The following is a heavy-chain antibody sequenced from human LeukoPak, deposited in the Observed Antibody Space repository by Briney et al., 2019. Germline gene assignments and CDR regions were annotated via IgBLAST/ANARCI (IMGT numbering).Heavy chain of an antibody. V-gene: IGHV1-18*01. CDR3: ARDKAVTTELTQYFHH. CDR2: ISGYNGHT. D-gene: IGHD4-11*01. J-gene: IGHJ1*01. Sequence: ASVKVSCKASGYTFSNYGLSWVRQAPGQGLEWMGWISGYNGHTSYPQKFQGRVIMTTNTSASTAYMELRSLTSDDTAVYYCARDKAVTTELTQYFHHWGQGTLVTVSS. CDR1: GYTFSNYG.